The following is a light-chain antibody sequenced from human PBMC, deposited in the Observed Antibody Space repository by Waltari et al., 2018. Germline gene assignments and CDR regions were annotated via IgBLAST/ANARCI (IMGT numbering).Light chain of an antibody. CDR3: YSAADNPL. CDR2: KDS. CDR1: VLATKY. J-gene: IGLJ2*01. Sequence: SYELTQPSSVSVSPGQTARLTCSGDVLATKYARWFQQKPGQAPMLVIYKDSELPSGIPERFSGSSSGTTVTLTISGAQVEDEADYYCYSAADNPLFGGGTKLTVL. V-gene: IGLV3-27*01.